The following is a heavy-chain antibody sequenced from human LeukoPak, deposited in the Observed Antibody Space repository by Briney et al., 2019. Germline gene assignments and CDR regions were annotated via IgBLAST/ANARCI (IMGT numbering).Heavy chain of an antibody. D-gene: IGHD6-6*01. CDR3: ARVRSIAARRRWFDP. V-gene: IGHV4-34*01. CDR1: GGSFSGYY. J-gene: IGHJ5*02. Sequence: SETLSLTCAAYGGSFSGYYWSWIRQPPGKGLEWIGEINHSGSTNYNPSLKSRVTISVDTSKNQFSLKLSSVTAADTAVYYCARVRSIAARRRWFDPWGQGTLVTVSS. CDR2: INHSGST.